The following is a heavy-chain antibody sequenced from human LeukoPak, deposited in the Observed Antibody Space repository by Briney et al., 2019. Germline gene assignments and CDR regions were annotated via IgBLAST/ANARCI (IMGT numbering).Heavy chain of an antibody. CDR3: AREGYVIDSGYDPGAFDY. J-gene: IGHJ4*02. Sequence: GASVKVSCKASGGTFSSYAISWVRQAPGQGLEWMGGIIPIFGTANYAQKFQGRVTITADESTSTAYMELSSLRSEDTAVYYCAREGYVIDSGYDPGAFDYWGQGTLVTVSS. V-gene: IGHV1-69*01. D-gene: IGHD5-12*01. CDR1: GGTFSSYA. CDR2: IIPIFGTA.